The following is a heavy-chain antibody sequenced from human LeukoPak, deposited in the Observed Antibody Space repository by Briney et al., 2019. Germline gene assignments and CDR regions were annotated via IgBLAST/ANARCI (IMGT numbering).Heavy chain of an antibody. CDR1: GFTFSSYS. J-gene: IGHJ5*02. V-gene: IGHV3-21*04. D-gene: IGHD6-19*01. CDR2: ISSSSSYI. Sequence: GGSLRLSCAASGFTFSSYSMNWVRQAPGKGLEWVSSISSSSSYIYYADSVKGRFTISRDNAKNSLYLQMNSLRAEDTAVYYCARLGIAVAGTANWFDPWGQGTLVTVSS. CDR3: ARLGIAVAGTANWFDP.